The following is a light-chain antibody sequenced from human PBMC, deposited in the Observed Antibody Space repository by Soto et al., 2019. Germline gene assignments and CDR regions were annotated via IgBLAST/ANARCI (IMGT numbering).Light chain of an antibody. J-gene: IGKJ3*01. Sequence: ETVLTQSPATLSLSPGERATLSCRASQSVSNFIAWYQHKPGQAPRLLIYDASNRVTGIPARFSGSGFGTDFTLTISSLEPEVFAVYYCQQRSNWPLTFGPGTKVDIK. CDR2: DAS. V-gene: IGKV3-11*01. CDR1: QSVSNF. CDR3: QQRSNWPLT.